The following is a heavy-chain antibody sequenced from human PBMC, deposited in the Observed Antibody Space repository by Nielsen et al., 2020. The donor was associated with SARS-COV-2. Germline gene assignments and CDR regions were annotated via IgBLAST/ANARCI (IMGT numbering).Heavy chain of an antibody. Sequence: GGSLRLSCAASGFTFSSYAMHWVRQAPGKGLEWVAVISYDGSNKYYADSVKGRFTISRDNSKNTLYLQMNSLRAEDTAVYYCARGSRRGSGAGGWFDSWGQGTLVTVSS. CDR2: ISYDGSNK. D-gene: IGHD3-10*01. CDR1: GFTFSSYA. CDR3: ARGSRRGSGAGGWFDS. V-gene: IGHV3-30-3*01. J-gene: IGHJ5*01.